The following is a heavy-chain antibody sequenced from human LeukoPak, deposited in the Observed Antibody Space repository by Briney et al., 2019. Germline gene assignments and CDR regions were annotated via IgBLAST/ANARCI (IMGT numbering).Heavy chain of an antibody. CDR3: ALGSGERSSDGSNAFDI. Sequence: GASVKVSCKASGYTFTGYYMHWVRQAPGQGLEWMGWINPNSGGTNYAQKFQGWVTMTRDTSISTAYMELSRLRSDDTAVYYCALGSGERSSDGSNAFDIWGQGTMVTVSS. D-gene: IGHD1-1*01. V-gene: IGHV1-2*04. CDR2: INPNSGGT. CDR1: GYTFTGYY. J-gene: IGHJ3*02.